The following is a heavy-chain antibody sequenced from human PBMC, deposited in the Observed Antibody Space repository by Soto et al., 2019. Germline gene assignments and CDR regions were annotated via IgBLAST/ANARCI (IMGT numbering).Heavy chain of an antibody. CDR3: AVGEGPYMTIDNWFDP. V-gene: IGHV4-59*01. CDR1: GGSISSYY. Sequence: SETLSLTCTVSGGSISSYYWSWIRQPPGKGLEWIGYIYYSGSTNYNPSLKSRVTISVDTSKNQFSLKLSSVTAADTAVYYCAVGEGPYMTIDNWFDPWGQGTLVTVSS. CDR2: IYYSGST. D-gene: IGHD4-17*01. J-gene: IGHJ5*02.